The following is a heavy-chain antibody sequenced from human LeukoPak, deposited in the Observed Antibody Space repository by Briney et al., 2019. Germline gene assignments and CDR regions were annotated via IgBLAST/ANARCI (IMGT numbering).Heavy chain of an antibody. D-gene: IGHD3-3*01. V-gene: IGHV4-59*01. Sequence: SETLSLTCTVSGGSISSYYWSWIRQPPGKGLEWIGYIYYSGSTNYNPSLKSRVTISVDTSKNQFSLKLSSVTAADTAVYYCARGIRFLEWFHGAFDIWGQGTMVTVSS. CDR1: GGSISSYY. J-gene: IGHJ3*02. CDR3: ARGIRFLEWFHGAFDI. CDR2: IYYSGST.